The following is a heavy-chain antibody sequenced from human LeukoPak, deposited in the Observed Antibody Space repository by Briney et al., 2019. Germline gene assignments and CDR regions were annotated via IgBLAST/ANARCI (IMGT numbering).Heavy chain of an antibody. D-gene: IGHD5-18*01. CDR3: AHSGYSYGFFGYFDY. Sequence: SGPTLVKPTQTLTLTCTFSGFSLSTRGVGVGWIRQPPGKALEWLAPIYWNDDKRYSPSLKSRLTITKDTSKNQVVLTMTNMDPVDTATYYCAHSGYSYGFFGYFDYWGQGTLVTVSS. V-gene: IGHV2-5*01. CDR1: GFSLSTRGVG. J-gene: IGHJ4*02. CDR2: IYWNDDK.